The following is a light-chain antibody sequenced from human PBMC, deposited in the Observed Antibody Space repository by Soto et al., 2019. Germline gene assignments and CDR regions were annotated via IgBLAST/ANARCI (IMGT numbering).Light chain of an antibody. CDR2: LGS. J-gene: IGKJ4*01. CDR3: MQALQTPLS. CDR1: QSLLHSYGYNC. V-gene: IGKV2-28*01. Sequence: DIVMTQSPLSLPVTPGEPASISCRSSQSLLHSYGYNCLDWYLQKPGQSPQLLIYLGSNRASGVPDRFSGSGSGTDFTLKISRVEAEDVGVYYCMQALQTPLSFGGGTKVEIK.